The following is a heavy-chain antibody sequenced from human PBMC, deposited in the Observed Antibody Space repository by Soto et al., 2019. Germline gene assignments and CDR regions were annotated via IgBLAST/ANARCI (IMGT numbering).Heavy chain of an antibody. CDR2: INHSGST. Sequence: ASETLSLTCAVYGGSFSGYYWSWIRQPPGKGLEWIGEINHSGSTNYNPSLKSRVTISVDTSKNQFSLKLSSVTAADTAVYYCARYYYDSSGYYRYYFDYWGQGTLVTVSS. CDR1: GGSFSGYY. CDR3: ARYYYDSSGYYRYYFDY. D-gene: IGHD3-22*01. V-gene: IGHV4-34*01. J-gene: IGHJ4*02.